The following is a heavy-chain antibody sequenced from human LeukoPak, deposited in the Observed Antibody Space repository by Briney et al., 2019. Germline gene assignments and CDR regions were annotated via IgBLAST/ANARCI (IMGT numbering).Heavy chain of an antibody. V-gene: IGHV4-39*01. J-gene: IGHJ4*02. CDR3: AARTLSSGYYYG. CDR2: IYYSGST. D-gene: IGHD3-22*01. Sequence: PSETLSLTCTVSGGSISSSSYYWGWIRQPPGQGLEWIGSIYYSGSTYYNPSLKSRVTISVDTSKNQFSLKLSSVTAADTAVYYCAARTLSSGYYYGWGQGTLVTVSS. CDR1: GGSISSSSYY.